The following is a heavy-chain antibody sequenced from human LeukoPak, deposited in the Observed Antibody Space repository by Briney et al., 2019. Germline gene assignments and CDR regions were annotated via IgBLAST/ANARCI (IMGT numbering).Heavy chain of an antibody. J-gene: IGHJ4*02. Sequence: SQTLSLTCAISGDSISSNNAAWNWIRQSPSKGLEWLGRTYYRSKWYNDYAVSVKSRILIKSDTSKNQFSLQLNSVTPEDTAVYYCARDQAKVGPTGDWGQGTLVTVSS. V-gene: IGHV6-1*01. CDR2: TYYRSKWYN. CDR3: ARDQAKVGPTGD. D-gene: IGHD1-26*01. CDR1: GDSISSNNAA.